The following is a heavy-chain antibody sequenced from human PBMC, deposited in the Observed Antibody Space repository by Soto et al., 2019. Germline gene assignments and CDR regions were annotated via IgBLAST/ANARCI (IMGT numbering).Heavy chain of an antibody. CDR1: GGSMSPYY. J-gene: IGHJ4*02. D-gene: IGHD1-26*01. Sequence: PSETLSLTCTVSGGSMSPYYWSWIRQAPGVGLEWIAYIYYSGSTNYNPSLKSRVTISVDTSKNQFSLKLSSATAADTAVYYCARHAGSYSFDYWGPGTLVTVSS. V-gene: IGHV4-59*08. CDR2: IYYSGST. CDR3: ARHAGSYSFDY.